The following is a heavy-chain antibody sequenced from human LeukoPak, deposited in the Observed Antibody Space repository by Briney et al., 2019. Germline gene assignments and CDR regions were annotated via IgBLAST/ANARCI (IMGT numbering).Heavy chain of an antibody. CDR2: SKSDGST. CDR1: GFTHRSYW. V-gene: IGHV3-74*01. D-gene: IGHD2-21*01. Sequence: PGWSLPLTFAASGFTHRSYWMHWVRPPRAKGLVWVSRSKSDGSTNYADSVKGRFTISRDNAKNTVSLQMNSLRAEDTGVYYCARAPSEIGGYCPEYFRRRGQGTMVTVAS. CDR3: ARAPSEIGGYCPEYFRR. J-gene: IGHJ1*01.